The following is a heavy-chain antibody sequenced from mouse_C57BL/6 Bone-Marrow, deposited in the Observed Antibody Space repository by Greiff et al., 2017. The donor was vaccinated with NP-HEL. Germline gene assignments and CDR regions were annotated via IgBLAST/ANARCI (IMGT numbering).Heavy chain of an antibody. V-gene: IGHV7-3*01. J-gene: IGHJ4*01. D-gene: IGHD2-4*01. Sequence: EVQLVESGGGLVQPGGSLSLSCAASGFTFTDYYMSWVRQPPGKALEWLGFIRNKANGYTTEYSASVKGRFTISSDNSQSILYLQMNALRAEDSATYYCARSIYYDYADDPFYARDYWGQGTSVTVSS. CDR3: ARSIYYDYADDPFYARDY. CDR2: IRNKANGYTT. CDR1: GFTFTDYY.